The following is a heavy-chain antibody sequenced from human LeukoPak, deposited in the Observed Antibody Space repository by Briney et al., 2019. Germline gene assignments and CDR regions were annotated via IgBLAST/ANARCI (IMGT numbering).Heavy chain of an antibody. Sequence: GRSLRLSCAASGFTFSSYDMHWVRQAPGKGLEWVAVISYDGNDKHYADSVKGRFTISRDNSKNTLYLQMNSLRVEDTAAYYCAKDQYDYVRGEFDYWGQGTLVTVSS. J-gene: IGHJ4*02. CDR2: ISYDGNDK. CDR3: AKDQYDYVRGEFDY. D-gene: IGHD3-16*01. V-gene: IGHV3-30*18. CDR1: GFTFSSYD.